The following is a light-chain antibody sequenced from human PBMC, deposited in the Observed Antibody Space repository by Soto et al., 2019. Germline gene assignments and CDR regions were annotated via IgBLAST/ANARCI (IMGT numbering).Light chain of an antibody. V-gene: IGKV1-5*03. CDR1: QSISSW. J-gene: IGKJ1*01. CDR2: KAS. Sequence: DIQMTQSPSTLSASVGDRVTITCRASQSISSWLAWYQQKPGKAPKLLIYKASSFESGVPSRFSGSGSGTEFNRSISSLPPDDFATYYCQQYNSYPWTFGQGTKVEIK. CDR3: QQYNSYPWT.